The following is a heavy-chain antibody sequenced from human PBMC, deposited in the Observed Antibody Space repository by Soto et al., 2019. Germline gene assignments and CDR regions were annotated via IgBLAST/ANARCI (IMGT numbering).Heavy chain of an antibody. CDR3: AKERYYYALWDAFDI. D-gene: IGHD3-10*01. J-gene: IGHJ3*02. Sequence: QVQLVESGGGVVQPGRSLRLSCAASGFTFSSYGMHWVRQAPGKGLEWVAVISYDGRSKYYADSVQGRFTISRDNSKTTLYLQMNSLRDGDTAVYYCAKERYYYALWDAFDIWGQGTMVTVS. V-gene: IGHV3-30*18. CDR1: GFTFSSYG. CDR2: ISYDGRSK.